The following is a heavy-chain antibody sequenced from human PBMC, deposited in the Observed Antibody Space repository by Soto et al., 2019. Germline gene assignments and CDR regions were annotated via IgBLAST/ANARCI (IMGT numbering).Heavy chain of an antibody. J-gene: IGHJ5*02. CDR3: ARRRRFDSGSYWRYNWFDP. CDR2: INHSGST. V-gene: IGHV4-34*01. CDR1: GCSIHSGGYY. Sequence: SETLSLTCAVSGCSIHSGGYYWSWIRPPPGKGLVWIGEINHSGSTNYNPSLKSRVTISVDTSKNQFFLKLSSVTAADTAVYYCARRRRFDSGSYWRYNWFDPWGQGTLVTVSS. D-gene: IGHD1-26*01.